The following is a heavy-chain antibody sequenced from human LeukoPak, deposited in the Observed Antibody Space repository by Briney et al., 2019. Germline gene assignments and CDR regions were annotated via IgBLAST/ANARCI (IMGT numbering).Heavy chain of an antibody. CDR2: IIPIFGTA. V-gene: IGHV1-69*06. CDR1: GGTFSSYA. J-gene: IGHJ4*02. Sequence: ASVKVSCKVSGGTFSSYAISWVRQAPGQGLEWMGGIIPIFGTANYAQKFQGRVTITADKSTSTAYMELSSLRSEDTAVYYCARDRFGYSYGYSFDYWGQGTLVTVSS. CDR3: ARDRFGYSYGYSFDY. D-gene: IGHD5-18*01.